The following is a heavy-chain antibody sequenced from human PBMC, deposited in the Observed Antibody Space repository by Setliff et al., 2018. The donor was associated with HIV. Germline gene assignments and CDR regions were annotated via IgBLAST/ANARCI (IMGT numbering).Heavy chain of an antibody. V-gene: IGHV4-31*03. CDR3: ARGTWIQLSALALFDY. Sequence: SETLSLTYTVSGGSISSGGYYWSWIRQHPGKGLEWIGYIYYSGSTYYNPSLKSRLTMSVDPSKNQFSLRLNSVTAADTAVYYCARGTWIQLSALALFDYWGQGTLVTVSS. CDR2: IYYSGST. CDR1: GGSISSGGYY. D-gene: IGHD5-18*01. J-gene: IGHJ4*02.